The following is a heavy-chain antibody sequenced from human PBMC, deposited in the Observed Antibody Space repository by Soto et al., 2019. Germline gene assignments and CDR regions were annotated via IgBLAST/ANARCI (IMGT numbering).Heavy chain of an antibody. Sequence: EVQLVESGGGLVQPGGSLRLSCAVSGFSFSDYWMHWVRQIPGTGLVWVSRTNRDGSSTSYADSVKGRFTISRDNAKNTLYLQMNSLRAEDTAVYYCARDRFGVLGGVYWGQGALVTVSS. J-gene: IGHJ4*02. CDR2: TNRDGSST. CDR3: ARDRFGVLGGVY. V-gene: IGHV3-74*01. CDR1: GFSFSDYW. D-gene: IGHD3-10*01.